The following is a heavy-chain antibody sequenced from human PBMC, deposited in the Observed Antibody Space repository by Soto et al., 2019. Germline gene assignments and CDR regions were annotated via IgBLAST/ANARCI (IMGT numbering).Heavy chain of an antibody. V-gene: IGHV3-23*01. CDR2: ISGSGGST. CDR3: AYSSTPFDY. J-gene: IGHJ4*02. D-gene: IGHD6-13*01. CDR1: GFTFSNYA. Sequence: PGGSLRLSCAASGFTFSNYAVTWVRQAPGKGLERVSTISGSGGSTYYADSVKGRFTISRDNSKNTLYLQMNSLRAEDTAVYYCAYSSTPFDYWGQGTLVTVSS.